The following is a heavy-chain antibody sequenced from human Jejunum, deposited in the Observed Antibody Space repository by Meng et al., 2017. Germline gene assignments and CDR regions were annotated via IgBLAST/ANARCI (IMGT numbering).Heavy chain of an antibody. CDR1: GCYMKSDGYY. V-gene: IGHV4-31*02. CDR3: ARATAGNSEYFQN. Sequence: QLEEWRPGMEKVAQSVCVTWLVSGCYMKSDGYYLSWIREDSGKGLEWIWYIHYSGGIYYKPSLKSRVTISVDTFKKQFSLKLNSVSAADTAVYYCARATAGNSEYFQNWGQGTLVTVSS. J-gene: IGHJ1*01. CDR2: IHYSGGI. D-gene: IGHD4-23*01.